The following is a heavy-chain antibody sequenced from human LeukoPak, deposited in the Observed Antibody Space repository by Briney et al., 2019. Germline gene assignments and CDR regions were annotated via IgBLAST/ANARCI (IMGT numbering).Heavy chain of an antibody. J-gene: IGHJ3*02. CDR1: GFTFSSYS. V-gene: IGHV3-21*01. CDR3: ASQDGIVGATGDAFDI. CDR2: ISSSSSYI. Sequence: PGGSLRLSCAASGFTFSSYSMNWVRQAPGKGLEWVSSISSSSSYIYYADSVKGRFTISRDNSKNTLYLQMNSLRAEDTAVYYCASQDGIVGATGDAFDIWGQGTMVTVSS. D-gene: IGHD1-26*01.